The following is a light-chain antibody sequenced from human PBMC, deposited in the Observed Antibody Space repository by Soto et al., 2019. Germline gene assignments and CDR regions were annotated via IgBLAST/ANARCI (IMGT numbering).Light chain of an antibody. CDR3: AAWDDSLNGYV. J-gene: IGLJ1*01. CDR1: SSNIGSNA. Sequence: QSVLTQRPSASGTPGQRVTISCSGSSSNIGSNAVNWYQQLPGTAPKLLIYSNNQRPSGVPDRLSGSKSGTSASLAISGLQSEDEADYYCAAWDDSLNGYVFGTGTKVTVL. V-gene: IGLV1-44*01. CDR2: SNN.